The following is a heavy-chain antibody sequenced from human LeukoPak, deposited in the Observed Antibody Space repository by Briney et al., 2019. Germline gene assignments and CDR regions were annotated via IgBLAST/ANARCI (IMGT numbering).Heavy chain of an antibody. J-gene: IGHJ4*02. Sequence: GGSLRLSCAASGFTFSNYWMNWVRQAPGKGLEWVANIKQDGSAKYYVASVKGRFTISRDNAKNSLYLQMNSLGAEDTAVYYCARTIREQWLTIDYWGQGTLVTFSS. CDR1: GFTFSNYW. V-gene: IGHV3-7*04. CDR3: ARTIREQWLTIDY. CDR2: IKQDGSAK. D-gene: IGHD6-19*01.